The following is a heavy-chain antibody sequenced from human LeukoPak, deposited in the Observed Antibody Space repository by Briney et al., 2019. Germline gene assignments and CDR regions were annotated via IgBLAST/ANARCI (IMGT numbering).Heavy chain of an antibody. D-gene: IGHD1-1*01. CDR1: GFTFSSYS. J-gene: IGHJ4*02. Sequence: GGSLRLSCAASGFTFSSYSMNWVRQAPGKGLEWVSSISSSSSYIDYADSVKGRFTVSRDNARNSLYLQMNSLRAEDTAVYYCASRDWNDRAFNCWGQGTLVTVSS. CDR3: ASRDWNDRAFNC. CDR2: ISSSSSYI. V-gene: IGHV3-21*01.